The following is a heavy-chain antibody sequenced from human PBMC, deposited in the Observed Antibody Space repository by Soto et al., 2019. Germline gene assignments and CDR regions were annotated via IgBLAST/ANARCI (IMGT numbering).Heavy chain of an antibody. Sequence: VQLMESGPGLVKPSETLSLTCSVFDGALTSGDYYWSWIRQYPGKGLQWIGSVFPNGLTEYDPSLQSRLSIALDTIRNKFSLRITSATAADTAVYYCAGRSVIFDFWGQGALVTVSS. V-gene: IGHV4-30-4*01. CDR1: DGALTSGDYY. D-gene: IGHD3-10*01. CDR3: AGRSVIFDF. J-gene: IGHJ4*02. CDR2: VFPNGLT.